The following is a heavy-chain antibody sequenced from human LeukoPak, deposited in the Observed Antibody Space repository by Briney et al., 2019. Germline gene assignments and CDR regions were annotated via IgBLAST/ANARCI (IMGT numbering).Heavy chain of an antibody. CDR3: AVPHYYDSSGPNAFDI. CDR2: IIPIFGTA. Sequence: SVKVSCKASGGTFSSYAISWVRQAPGQGLEWMGGIIPIFGTANYAQKFQGRVTITADESTSTAYMELSSLRSEDTAVYYCAVPHYYDSSGPNAFDIWGQGTMVTVSS. V-gene: IGHV1-69*13. J-gene: IGHJ3*02. D-gene: IGHD3-22*01. CDR1: GGTFSSYA.